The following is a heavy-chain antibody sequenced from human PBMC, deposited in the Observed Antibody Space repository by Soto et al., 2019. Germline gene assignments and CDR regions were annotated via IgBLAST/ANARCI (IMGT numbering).Heavy chain of an antibody. V-gene: IGHV1-69*06. D-gene: IGHD3-3*01. CDR1: GGTFSSYA. CDR2: IIPIFGTA. Sequence: RASVKVSCKASGGTFSSYAISWVRQAPGQGLEWMGGIIPIFGTANYAQKFQGRVTITADKSTSTAYMELSSLRSEDTAVYYCARDRVRTFGVVIISYGMDVWGQGTTVTVSS. CDR3: ARDRVRTFGVVIISYGMDV. J-gene: IGHJ6*02.